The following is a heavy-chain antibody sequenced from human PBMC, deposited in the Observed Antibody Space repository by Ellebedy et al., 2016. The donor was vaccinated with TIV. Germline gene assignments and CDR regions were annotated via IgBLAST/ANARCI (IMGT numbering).Heavy chain of an antibody. CDR2: IYSGNKT. CDR3: VRERFPMPT. Sequence: PGGSLRLSCAASGFTFSNYWMTWVRQAPGKGLQWFSVIYSGNKTHYADSVRGRFTISRDIFKNRLYLQMHGLRIEDTALYYCVRERFPMPTWGQGTLVTVYS. J-gene: IGHJ4*02. D-gene: IGHD3-16*01. V-gene: IGHV3-66*01. CDR1: GFTFSNYW.